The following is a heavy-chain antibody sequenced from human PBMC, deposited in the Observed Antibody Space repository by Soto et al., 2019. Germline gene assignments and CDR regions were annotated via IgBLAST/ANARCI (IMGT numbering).Heavy chain of an antibody. J-gene: IGHJ1*01. V-gene: IGHV2-5*01. CDR2: IYWNDDK. Sequence: SGPTLVNPTQTLTLTCTFSGFSLSTSGVGVGWIRQPPGKALEWLALIYWNDDKRYSPSLKSRLTITKDTSKNQVVLTMTNMDPVDTATYYCAHSWGPLLLFGLPGNSGYFQHWGQGTLVTVSS. CDR3: AHSWGPLLLFGLPGNSGYFQH. D-gene: IGHD2-2*01. CDR1: GFSLSTSGVG.